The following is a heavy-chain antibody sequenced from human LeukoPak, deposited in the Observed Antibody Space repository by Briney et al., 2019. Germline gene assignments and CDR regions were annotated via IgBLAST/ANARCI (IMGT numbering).Heavy chain of an antibody. Sequence: ASVKVSCKASGYTFTSYDINWVRQATGQGLEWMGWMNPNSGNTGYAQKFQGRVTMTRNTSISTAYMDLSSPNSQDTAVYYCARSSAWAHFDNWGQGTLVSVSS. J-gene: IGHJ4*02. V-gene: IGHV1-8*01. CDR1: GYTFTSYD. D-gene: IGHD2-15*01. CDR2: MNPNSGNT. CDR3: ARSSAWAHFDN.